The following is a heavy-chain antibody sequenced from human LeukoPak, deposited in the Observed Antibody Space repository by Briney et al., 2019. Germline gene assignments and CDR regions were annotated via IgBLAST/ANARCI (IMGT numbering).Heavy chain of an antibody. V-gene: IGHV1-69*05. D-gene: IGHD3-22*01. CDR1: GGTFSSYA. Sequence: SVKVSCKASGGTFSSYAISWVRQAPGQGLEWMGRIIPIFGTANYAQKFQGRVTITTDESTSTAYMELSSLRSEDTAVYYCARASVTYHYDSSGYYPLDYWGQGTLVTVSS. CDR3: ARASVTYHYDSSGYYPLDY. CDR2: IIPIFGTA. J-gene: IGHJ4*02.